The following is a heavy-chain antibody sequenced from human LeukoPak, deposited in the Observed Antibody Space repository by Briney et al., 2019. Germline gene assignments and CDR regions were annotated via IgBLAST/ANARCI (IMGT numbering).Heavy chain of an antibody. CDR1: GFTFSSHG. CDR2: ISYDGSNK. CDR3: AKLSSSWYEGWFDP. J-gene: IGHJ5*02. D-gene: IGHD6-13*01. V-gene: IGHV3-30*18. Sequence: PGGSLRLSCAASGFTFSSHGMHWVRQAPGKGLEWVAVISYDGSNKYYADSVKGRFTISRDNSKSTLYLQMNSLRAEDTAVYYCAKLSSSWYEGWFDPWGQGTLVTVSS.